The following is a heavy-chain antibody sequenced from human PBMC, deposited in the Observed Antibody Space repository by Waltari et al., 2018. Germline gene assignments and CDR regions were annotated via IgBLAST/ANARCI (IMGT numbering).Heavy chain of an antibody. CDR2: IYTSGST. V-gene: IGHV4-4*07. J-gene: IGHJ6*02. CDR3: ARVFDLDV. CDR1: GGSISSYY. Sequence: QVQLQESGPGLVQPSETLSPTRTVTGGSISSYYWRWIRQPAGKGLEWIGRIYTSGSTNYNPSLKSRVTMLVDTSKNQFSLKLSSVTAADTAVYYCARVFDLDVWGQGTTVTVSS.